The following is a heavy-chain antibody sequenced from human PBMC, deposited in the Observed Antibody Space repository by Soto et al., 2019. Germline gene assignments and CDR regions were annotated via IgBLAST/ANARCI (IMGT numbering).Heavy chain of an antibody. CDR1: GGTFSSYA. V-gene: IGHV1-69*01. J-gene: IGHJ2*01. D-gene: IGHD3-10*01. Sequence: VQLVQSGAEVKKPGSSVKVSCKASGGTFSSYAISWVRQAPGQGLEWMGGIIPIFGTANYAQKFQGRVTITADESTSTAYMELSSLRSEDTAVYYCARDLVRGFGEPRGWYFDLWGRGTLVTVSS. CDR3: ARDLVRGFGEPRGWYFDL. CDR2: IIPIFGTA.